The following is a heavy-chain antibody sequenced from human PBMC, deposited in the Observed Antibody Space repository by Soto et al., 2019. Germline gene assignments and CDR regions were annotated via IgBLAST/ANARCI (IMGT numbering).Heavy chain of an antibody. Sequence: EVQLVESGGGSVQPGRSLRLSCEASGFSFDDYGMHWVRQGPGKGLEWVSGISWDSGDIYYVVSVKGRFTISRDNAKKSLYLQMNSLRTEDTGLYYCARDNDLDRDGPFDYWGQGILVTVSS. V-gene: IGHV3-9*01. J-gene: IGHJ4*02. CDR2: ISWDSGDI. CDR3: ARDNDLDRDGPFDY. D-gene: IGHD2-2*03. CDR1: GFSFDDYG.